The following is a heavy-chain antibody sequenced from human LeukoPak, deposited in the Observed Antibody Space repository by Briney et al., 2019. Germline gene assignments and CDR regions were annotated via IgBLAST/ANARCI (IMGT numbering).Heavy chain of an antibody. Sequence: SETLSLTCTVSGGSISSSSYYWGWLRQPPGTGLEWIGSIYYSGSTYYNPSLKSRVTISVDTSKNQFSLKLSSVTAADTAVYYCARGGVAVAGIIDYWGQGTLVTVSS. CDR3: ARGGVAVAGIIDY. V-gene: IGHV4-39*07. J-gene: IGHJ4*02. D-gene: IGHD6-19*01. CDR2: IYYSGST. CDR1: GGSISSSSYY.